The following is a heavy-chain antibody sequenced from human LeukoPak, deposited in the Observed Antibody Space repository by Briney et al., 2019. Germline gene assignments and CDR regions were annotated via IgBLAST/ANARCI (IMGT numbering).Heavy chain of an antibody. Sequence: PGGSLRLSCAASGFTFSSYAMSWVRQAPGKGLEWVSAISGSGGSTYYADSVKGRFTISRDNSKNTLYLQMNSLRAEDTAVYYCAKNLKGKVVGHRFYYYYYMDVWGKGTTVTVSS. V-gene: IGHV3-23*01. D-gene: IGHD2-15*01. CDR1: GFTFSSYA. CDR2: ISGSGGST. J-gene: IGHJ6*03. CDR3: AKNLKGKVVGHRFYYYYYMDV.